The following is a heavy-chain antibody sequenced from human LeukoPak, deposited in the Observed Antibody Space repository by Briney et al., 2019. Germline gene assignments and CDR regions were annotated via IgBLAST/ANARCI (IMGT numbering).Heavy chain of an antibody. CDR3: ARSFTMKRFDY. CDR2: IIPIFGTA. D-gene: IGHD3-22*01. Sequence: SVKVSCKASGYTFTGYYMHWVRQAPGQGLEWMGGIIPIFGTANYAQKFQGRVTITADESTSTAYMELSSLRSEDTAVYYCARSFTMKRFDYWGQGTLVTVSS. J-gene: IGHJ4*02. CDR1: GYTFTGYY. V-gene: IGHV1-69*13.